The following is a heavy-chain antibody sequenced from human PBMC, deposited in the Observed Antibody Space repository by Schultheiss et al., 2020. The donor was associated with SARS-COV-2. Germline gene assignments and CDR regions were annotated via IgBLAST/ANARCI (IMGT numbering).Heavy chain of an antibody. J-gene: IGHJ3*02. Sequence: SVKVSCKASGYTFTSYDINWVRQATGQGLEWMGRIIPILGIANYAQKFQGRVTITADKSTSTAYMELSSLRSEDTAVYYCAISGSGAFDIWGQGTMVTVSS. CDR3: AISGSGAFDI. D-gene: IGHD3-10*01. CDR2: IIPILGIA. V-gene: IGHV1-69*04. CDR1: GYTFTSYD.